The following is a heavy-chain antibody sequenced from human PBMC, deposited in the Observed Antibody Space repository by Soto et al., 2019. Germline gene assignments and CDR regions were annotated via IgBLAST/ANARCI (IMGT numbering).Heavy chain of an antibody. CDR1: RDSVSSNSAS. CDR2: TYYRSKWYN. V-gene: IGHV6-1*01. J-gene: IGHJ5*01. Sequence: SQTLSLTCVISRDSVSSNSASWNWIRQSPSRGLEWLGRTYYRSKWYNDFAVSVRRRITINPDTSKNQFSLQPNSVTPDDTAVYYCARGYYDSWSGYFKWFDSWGQGILVTVSS. D-gene: IGHD3-3*01. CDR3: ARGYYDSWSGYFKWFDS.